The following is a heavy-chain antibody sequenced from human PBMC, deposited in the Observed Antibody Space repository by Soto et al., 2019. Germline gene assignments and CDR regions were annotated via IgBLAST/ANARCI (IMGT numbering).Heavy chain of an antibody. CDR2: IYSSGST. CDR1: GASIIGSY. V-gene: IGHV4-59*08. Sequence: QVQLQESGPGLVKPSETLSLTCTVSGASIIGSYWSWIRQPPGKTLEWIGHIYSSGSTNYNPSLMSRVTLSVDTTNIPISLRFSSGAAADTAVYYCATQKRILYHTDVWGAGTTVIVSS. CDR3: ATQKRILYHTDV. J-gene: IGHJ6*03.